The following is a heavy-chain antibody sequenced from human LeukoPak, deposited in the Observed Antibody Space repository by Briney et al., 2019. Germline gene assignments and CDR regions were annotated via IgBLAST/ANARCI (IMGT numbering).Heavy chain of an antibody. J-gene: IGHJ5*01. CDR2: IYHSGST. Sequence: SGTLSLTCAVSGGSISSSNWWSWVRQPPGQGLEWIGEIYHSGSTNYNPSLKSRVTISVDKSKNQFSLKLSSVTAADTAVYYCARVLRRGPKYSSSWFDYWGQGTLVTVSS. CDR1: GGSISSSNW. V-gene: IGHV4-4*02. CDR3: ARVLRRGPKYSSSWFDY. D-gene: IGHD6-13*01.